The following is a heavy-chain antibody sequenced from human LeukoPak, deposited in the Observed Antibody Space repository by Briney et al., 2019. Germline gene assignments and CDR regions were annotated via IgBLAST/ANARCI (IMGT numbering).Heavy chain of an antibody. V-gene: IGHV3-23*01. J-gene: IGHJ4*02. CDR3: AQGYSSGWYPN. Sequence: TGGSLRLSCAASGFTFSSYNMNWGRQAPGKGLGWVSAISGSGGSTYYADSVKGRSTISRDNSKNPLFLQLSSLRAEDTAVYYCAQGYSSGWYPNWGQGSLVSVSS. CDR2: ISGSGGST. CDR1: GFTFSSYN. D-gene: IGHD6-19*01.